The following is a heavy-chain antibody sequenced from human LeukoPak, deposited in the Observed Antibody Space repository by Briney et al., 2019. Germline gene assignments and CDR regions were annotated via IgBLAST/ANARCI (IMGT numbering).Heavy chain of an antibody. D-gene: IGHD3-16*02. V-gene: IGHV1-2*02. CDR2: INPDSGGT. J-gene: IGHJ3*01. Sequence: ASVKVSCKASGYTFTAYYTHWVRQAPGQGLEWMGGINPDSGGTNYAQQFQGRVTMTSDTSITTVYMELSRLRSNDTAVYYCARAPRMGELSGWGQGTMVTVSS. CDR3: ARAPRMGELSG. CDR1: GYTFTAYY.